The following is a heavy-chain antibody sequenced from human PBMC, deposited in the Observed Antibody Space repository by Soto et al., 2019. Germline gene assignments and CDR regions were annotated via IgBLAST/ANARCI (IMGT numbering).Heavy chain of an antibody. CDR3: AHRGATVTSIWFDP. CDR2: IYWNDQK. D-gene: IGHD4-17*01. J-gene: IGHJ5*02. CDR1: GFSLTTTGVG. V-gene: IGHV2-5*01. Sequence: KESGPTLVKPTQTLTLTCTFSGFSLTTTGVGVGWIRQPPGKALEWLALIYWNDQKRYNPSLQSRISITKDTSKNQVVLTMSNMDPVDTATYYCAHRGATVTSIWFDPWGQGTLVTVSS.